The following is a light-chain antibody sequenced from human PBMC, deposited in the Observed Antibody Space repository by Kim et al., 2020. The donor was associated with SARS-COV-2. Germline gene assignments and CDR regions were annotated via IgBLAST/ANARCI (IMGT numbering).Light chain of an antibody. Sequence: ASVGDRVTITCRASQSISSYLNWYQQKPGKAPKLLIYAASSLQSGVPSRFSRSGSGTDFTLTISSLQPDDFATYYCQQSYSTPGTFGQGTKVHIK. CDR1: QSISSY. J-gene: IGKJ1*01. CDR2: AAS. CDR3: QQSYSTPGT. V-gene: IGKV1-39*01.